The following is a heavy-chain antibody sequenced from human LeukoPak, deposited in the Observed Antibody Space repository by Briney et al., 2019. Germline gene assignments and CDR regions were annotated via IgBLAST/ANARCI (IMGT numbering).Heavy chain of an antibody. CDR3: ARPRHGSDDAFDI. V-gene: IGHV5-51*01. D-gene: IGHD5-12*01. CDR1: GYSFTSYW. Sequence: GESLKISCKGSGYSFTSYWIGWVRQMPGKGLEWMGIIYPGDSDTRYSPSFQGQVTISADKSVSTAYLQWSSLKASDTAMYYCARPRHGSDDAFDIWGQGTMVTVSS. CDR2: IYPGDSDT. J-gene: IGHJ3*02.